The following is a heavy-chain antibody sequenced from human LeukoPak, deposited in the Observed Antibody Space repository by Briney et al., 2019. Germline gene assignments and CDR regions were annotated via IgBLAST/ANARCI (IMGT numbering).Heavy chain of an antibody. Sequence: GGSLRLSCAASGFTFSSYAMSWVRQAPGKGLEWVSAISGSGGSTYYADSVKGRFTISRDNSKNTLYLQMNSLRAEDTAVYYCTPAWDIVGATTPVGYWGQGTRVTVSS. CDR2: ISGSGGST. CDR1: GFTFSSYA. D-gene: IGHD1-26*01. J-gene: IGHJ4*02. CDR3: TPAWDIVGATTPVGY. V-gene: IGHV3-23*01.